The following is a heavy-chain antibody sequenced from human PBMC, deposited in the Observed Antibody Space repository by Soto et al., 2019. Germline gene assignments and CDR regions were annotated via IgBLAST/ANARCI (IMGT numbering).Heavy chain of an antibody. Sequence: TSETLSLTCTVSGGSISSSSYYWGWIRQPPGKGLEWIGSIYYSGSTYYNPSLKSRVTISVDTSKNQFSLKLSSVTAADTAVYYCARQSVGADSSGYYDGNWFDPWGQGTLVTVSS. D-gene: IGHD3-22*01. V-gene: IGHV4-39*01. CDR2: IYYSGST. CDR3: ARQSVGADSSGYYDGNWFDP. J-gene: IGHJ5*02. CDR1: GGSISSSSYY.